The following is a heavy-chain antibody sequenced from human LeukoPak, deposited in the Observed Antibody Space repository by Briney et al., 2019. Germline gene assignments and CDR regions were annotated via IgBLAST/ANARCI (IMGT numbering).Heavy chain of an antibody. J-gene: IGHJ4*02. CDR1: GGSPSSDY. CDR2: VYYSGST. CDR3: ARANRNFCVTTDCYLFDS. D-gene: IGHD2-21*02. V-gene: IGHV4-59*01. Sequence: PSETLSLTCTVSGGSPSSDYWSWIRQPPPKGLEWIGYVYYSGSTNHNPSLKSRVTISVDTSKNQFSLKLSSVTAADTAVYYCARANRNFCVTTDCYLFDSWGRGTQVTVSS.